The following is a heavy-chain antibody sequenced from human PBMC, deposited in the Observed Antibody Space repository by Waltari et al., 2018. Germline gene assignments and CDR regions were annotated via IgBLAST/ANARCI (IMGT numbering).Heavy chain of an antibody. CDR2: IKSKTDGGTT. J-gene: IGHJ4*02. CDR3: TTVPAYCGGDCYFDY. D-gene: IGHD2-21*02. V-gene: IGHV3-15*01. Sequence: LEWVGRIKSKTDGGTTDYAAPVKGRFTISRDDSTNTLYLQMNSLKTEDTAVYYCTTVPAYCGGDCYFDYWGQGTLVTVSS.